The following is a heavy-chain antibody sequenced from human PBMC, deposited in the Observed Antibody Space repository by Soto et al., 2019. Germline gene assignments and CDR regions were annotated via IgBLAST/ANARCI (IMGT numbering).Heavy chain of an antibody. V-gene: IGHV1-2*04. CDR3: ARDRNYDFWSGYSPYYYYYMDV. Sequence: ASVKVSCKASGYTFTGYYMHWVRQAPGQGLEWMGWINPNSGGTNYAQKFQGWVTMTRDASISTAYMELSRLRSDDTAVYYCARDRNYDFWSGYSPYYYYYMDVWGKGTTVTVS. CDR1: GYTFTGYY. CDR2: INPNSGGT. D-gene: IGHD3-3*01. J-gene: IGHJ6*03.